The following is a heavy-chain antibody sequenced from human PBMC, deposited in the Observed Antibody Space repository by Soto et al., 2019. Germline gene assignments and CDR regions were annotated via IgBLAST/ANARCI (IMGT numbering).Heavy chain of an antibody. J-gene: IGHJ6*03. D-gene: IGHD4-4*01. CDR2: IYYSGST. V-gene: IGHV4-59*08. Sequence: SETLSLTCTVSGGSISSYYWSWIRQPPGKGLEWIGYIYYSGSTNYNPSLKSRVTISVDTSKNQFSLKLSSVTAADTAVYYCARHGDYSNYDPYYYYYYYMDVWGKGTTVTVSS. CDR3: ARHGDYSNYDPYYYYYYYMDV. CDR1: GGSISSYY.